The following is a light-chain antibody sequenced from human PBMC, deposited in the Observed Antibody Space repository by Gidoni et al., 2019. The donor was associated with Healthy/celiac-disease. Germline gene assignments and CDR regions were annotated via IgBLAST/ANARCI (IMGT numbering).Light chain of an antibody. Sequence: DIQMTQSPSTLSASVGDRVTITCRASQSISSWLAWYQQKPGKAPKLLIYKASSLESGVPSRFSGSGSGTEFTLTISSLQPDDFATYYCQQYNSSPLTFGGGTRVEIK. V-gene: IGKV1-5*03. CDR1: QSISSW. CDR2: KAS. CDR3: QQYNSSPLT. J-gene: IGKJ4*01.